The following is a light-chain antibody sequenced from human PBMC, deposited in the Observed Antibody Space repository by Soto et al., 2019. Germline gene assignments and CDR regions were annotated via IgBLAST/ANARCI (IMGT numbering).Light chain of an antibody. J-gene: IGKJ4*01. CDR3: QQFASLVT. CDR2: KAS. Sequence: DIQMTQSPSTLSASVGDRVTITCRASQNIENSLAWYQQTPGKAPKLLIYKASNLETGVPSRFSGSGSGTEFTLSISSLQPEDFVTYYCQQFASLVTFGGGTKV. CDR1: QNIENS. V-gene: IGKV1-5*03.